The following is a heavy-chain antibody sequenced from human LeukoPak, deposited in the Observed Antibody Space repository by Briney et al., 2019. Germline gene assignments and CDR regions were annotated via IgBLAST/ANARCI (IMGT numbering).Heavy chain of an antibody. Sequence: ASVKVSCKASVYTFTNFYIHWVRQAPGQGLEWMGWMNPNSGDTSYAREFQDRVTMTRDTSLSTAYMELSRLRSDDTAVYFCAKRPINCIITNCYVDYWGQGTLVTVSS. V-gene: IGHV1-2*02. J-gene: IGHJ4*02. D-gene: IGHD2-2*01. CDR1: VYTFTNFY. CDR2: MNPNSGDT. CDR3: AKRPINCIITNCYVDY.